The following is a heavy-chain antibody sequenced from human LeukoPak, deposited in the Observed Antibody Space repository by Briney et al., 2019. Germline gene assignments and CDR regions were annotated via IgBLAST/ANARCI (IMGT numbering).Heavy chain of an antibody. CDR3: ARGPGIAVATKNYYYYGMDV. Sequence: PSETLSLTCTVSGGSISSYYWSWIRQPAGKGLEWIGRIYISGSTNYNPSLKSRVTMSVDTSKNQFSLKLSSVTAADTAVYYCARGPGIAVATKNYYYYGMDVWGQGTTVTVSS. CDR1: GGSISSYY. V-gene: IGHV4-4*07. D-gene: IGHD6-19*01. CDR2: IYISGST. J-gene: IGHJ6*02.